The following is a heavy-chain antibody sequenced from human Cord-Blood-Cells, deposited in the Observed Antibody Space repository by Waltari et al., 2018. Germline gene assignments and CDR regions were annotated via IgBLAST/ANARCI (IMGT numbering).Heavy chain of an antibody. V-gene: IGHV1-2*02. Sequence: QVQLVQSGAEVKKPGASVKVSCKAPGYTFTGYYMHWVRQAPGPGLEWMGWINPNSGGTNYAQKFQGRVTMTRDTSISTAYRELSRLRSDDTAVYYCAREQRIVVVPAAPAWFDPWGQGTLVTVSS. J-gene: IGHJ5*02. CDR1: GYTFTGYY. CDR2: INPNSGGT. D-gene: IGHD2-2*01. CDR3: AREQRIVVVPAAPAWFDP.